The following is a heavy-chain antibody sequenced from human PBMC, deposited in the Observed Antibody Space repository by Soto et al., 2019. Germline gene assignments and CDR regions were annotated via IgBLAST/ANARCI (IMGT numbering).Heavy chain of an antibody. CDR1: GDSISSYY. V-gene: IGHV4-59*08. CDR3: ARARYCSGGSCYTDY. CDR2: IHYSGST. Sequence: SETLSLTGTVAGDSISSYYWGWLRQPPGKGLEWIGYIHYSGSTNYNPSLKSRVTISVDTSKNQFSLRLSSVTAADTAVYYCARARYCSGGSCYTDYWGQGTLVTVS. J-gene: IGHJ4*02. D-gene: IGHD2-15*01.